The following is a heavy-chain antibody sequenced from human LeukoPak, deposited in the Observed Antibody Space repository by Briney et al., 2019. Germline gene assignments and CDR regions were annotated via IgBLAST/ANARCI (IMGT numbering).Heavy chain of an antibody. Sequence: PSETLSLTCTVSGGSISSGDYYWSWIRQPPGKGLEWIGYTYYSGSTYYNPSLKSRVTISVDTSKNQFSLKLSSVTAADTAVYYCARGSFAVLRYFDWLKTRGKKYNWFDPWGQGTLVTVSS. J-gene: IGHJ5*02. CDR2: TYYSGST. CDR1: GGSISSGDYY. V-gene: IGHV4-30-4*01. CDR3: ARGSFAVLRYFDWLKTRGKKYNWFDP. D-gene: IGHD3-9*01.